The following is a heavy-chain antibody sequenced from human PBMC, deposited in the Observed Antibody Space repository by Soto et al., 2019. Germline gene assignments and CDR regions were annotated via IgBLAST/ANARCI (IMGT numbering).Heavy chain of an antibody. CDR2: IIPIFGTA. D-gene: IGHD3-22*01. CDR3: ARGSDDYDWSGPYGAFDI. V-gene: IGHV1-69*06. J-gene: IGHJ3*02. CDR1: GGTFSSYA. Sequence: QVQLVQSGAEVKKPGSSVKVSCKASGGTFSSYAISWVRQAPGQGLEWMGGIIPIFGTANYAQKFQGRVTITADKSTSTAYMELSSLRSEDTAVYYCARGSDDYDWSGPYGAFDIWGQGTMVTVSS.